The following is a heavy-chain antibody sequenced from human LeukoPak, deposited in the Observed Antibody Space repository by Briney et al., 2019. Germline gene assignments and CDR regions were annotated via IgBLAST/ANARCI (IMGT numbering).Heavy chain of an antibody. CDR3: ARDHQTYYYDSSAPRHFDY. J-gene: IGHJ4*02. Sequence: SVKVSCKVSGYTLTELSMHWVRQAPGKGLEWMGDIIPIFATRKYAEKFQGRITITAEESTTTAYMELSSLRSEDTAVYYCARDHQTYYYDSSAPRHFDYWGQGTLVTVSS. CDR1: GYTLTELS. CDR2: IIPIFATR. D-gene: IGHD3-22*01. V-gene: IGHV1-69*13.